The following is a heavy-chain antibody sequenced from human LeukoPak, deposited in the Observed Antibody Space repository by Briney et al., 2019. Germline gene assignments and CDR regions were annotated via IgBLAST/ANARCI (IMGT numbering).Heavy chain of an antibody. D-gene: IGHD2-8*02. CDR3: ARALLVTSFDY. CDR1: GGSISSGSHY. Sequence: PSETLSLTCTVSGGSISSGSHYWSWIRQPAGKGLEWIGRIYTSGSTNYNPSLKSRVTISVDTSKNHFSLKLSSVTAADTAVYYCARALLVTSFDYWGQGTLVTVSS. CDR2: IYTSGST. V-gene: IGHV4-61*02. J-gene: IGHJ4*02.